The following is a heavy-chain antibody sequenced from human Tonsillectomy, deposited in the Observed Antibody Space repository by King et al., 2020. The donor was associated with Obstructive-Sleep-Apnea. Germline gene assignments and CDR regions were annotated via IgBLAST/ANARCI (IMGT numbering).Heavy chain of an antibody. CDR3: ARSRYASGSYYDY. J-gene: IGHJ4*02. Sequence: VQLVESGGGLVKPGGSLRLSCAASRFTFSTYTMNWVRQAPGKGREGGSSLSSSSRYIYYAHSGSGRLTISRDNAKNSLYLQMNSLMADDTAVYYCARSRYASGSYYDYWGQGTLVTVSS. V-gene: IGHV3-21*01. D-gene: IGHD3-10*01. CDR2: LSSSSRYI. CDR1: RFTFSTYT.